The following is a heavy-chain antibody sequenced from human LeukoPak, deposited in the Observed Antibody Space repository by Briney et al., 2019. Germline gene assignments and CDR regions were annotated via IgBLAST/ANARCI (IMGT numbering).Heavy chain of an antibody. CDR3: ARGERSYYDY. CDR1: GGSISRYF. J-gene: IGHJ4*02. Sequence: SETLSLTCTVSGGSISRYFWSWIRQPAGKGLEWIGRIYISGSTNYIPSLKGRVTMSVDTSKRQFSLKLSSVTAADTAVYFCARGERSYYDYWGQGTLVTVSS. D-gene: IGHD1-26*01. CDR2: IYISGST. V-gene: IGHV4-4*07.